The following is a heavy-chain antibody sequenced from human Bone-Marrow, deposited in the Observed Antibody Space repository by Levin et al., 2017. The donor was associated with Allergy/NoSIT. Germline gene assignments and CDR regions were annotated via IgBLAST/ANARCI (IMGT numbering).Heavy chain of an antibody. D-gene: IGHD2-15*01. CDR2: IKPDGSET. V-gene: IGHV3-7*01. CDR1: GFTFRTAW. CDR3: ARERSYSDGASVGH. Sequence: GGSLRLSCAGSGFTFRTAWMIWVRQAPGRGLEWVANIKPDGSETNFVDSVKGRFTISRDNARNSVFLQMNSLRAEDTAVYYCARERSYSDGASVGHWGRGTLVTVSS. J-gene: IGHJ4*02.